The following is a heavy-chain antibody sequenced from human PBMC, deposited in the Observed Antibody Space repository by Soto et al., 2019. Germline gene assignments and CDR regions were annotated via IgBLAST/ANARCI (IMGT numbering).Heavy chain of an antibody. CDR3: ARGPSIPLGYCSGGSCQFDY. CDR1: GGSISSGGYY. CDR2: IYYSGST. V-gene: IGHV4-31*03. J-gene: IGHJ4*02. Sequence: SETLSLTCTVSGGSISSGGYYWSWIRQHPGKGLEWIGYIYYSGSTYYNPSLKSRVTISVDTSKNQFSLKLSSVTAADTAVYYCARGPSIPLGYCSGGSCQFDYWGQGTLVTVSS. D-gene: IGHD2-15*01.